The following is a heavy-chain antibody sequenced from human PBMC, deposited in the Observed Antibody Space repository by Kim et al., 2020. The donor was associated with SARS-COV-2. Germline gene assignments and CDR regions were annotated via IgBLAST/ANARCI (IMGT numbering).Heavy chain of an antibody. D-gene: IGHD2-21*02. V-gene: IGHV3-33*01. Sequence: GGSLRLSCAASGFTFSSYGMHWVRQAPGKGLEWVAVIWYDGSNKYYADSVKGRFTISRDNSKNTLYLQMNSLRAEDTAVYYCARDLGSVVTPVGDYWGQGTLVTVSS. CDR1: GFTFSSYG. J-gene: IGHJ4*02. CDR3: ARDLGSVVTPVGDY. CDR2: IWYDGSNK.